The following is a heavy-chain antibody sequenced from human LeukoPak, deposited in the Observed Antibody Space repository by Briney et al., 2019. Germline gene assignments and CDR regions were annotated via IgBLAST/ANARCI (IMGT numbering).Heavy chain of an antibody. CDR1: GYTFAGYY. CDR3: AREILRRGWFDT. D-gene: IGHD3-16*01. J-gene: IGHJ5*02. CDR2: INPNSGGT. Sequence: ASVKVSCKASGYTFAGYYMHWVRQAPGQGLEWMGWINPNSGGTNYAQKFQGRVTMTRDTSISTAYMELSRLRSDDTAVYYCAREILRRGWFDTWGQGTLITVSS. V-gene: IGHV1-2*02.